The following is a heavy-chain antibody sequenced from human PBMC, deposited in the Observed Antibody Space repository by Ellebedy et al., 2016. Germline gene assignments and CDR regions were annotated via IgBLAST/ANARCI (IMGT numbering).Heavy chain of an antibody. CDR2: MNEDGSKK. V-gene: IGHV3-7*01. CDR3: ARDLLVATITYDYYYGMDV. D-gene: IGHD5-12*01. CDR1: GFSFSTYW. Sequence: GESLKISXAASGFSFSTYWMMWVRQAPGKGLEWVANMNEDGSKKHHVDSVKGRFTISRDNAKNLLYLQMNSLRAEDTAVYYCARDLLVATITYDYYYGMDVWGQGTTVTVSS. J-gene: IGHJ6*02.